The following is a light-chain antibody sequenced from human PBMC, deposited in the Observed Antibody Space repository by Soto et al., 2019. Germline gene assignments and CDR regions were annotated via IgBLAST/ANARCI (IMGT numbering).Light chain of an antibody. CDR1: SSDVGGYNY. Sequence: QSARAQPASVSGSPGQSITISCTGTSSDVGGYNYVSWYQQHPGKAPKVMIYDASNRPSGVSNRFSGSKSGNTASLTISGLQAEDEADYFCSSYTSSGTYVFGTGTKVTVL. J-gene: IGLJ1*01. V-gene: IGLV2-14*01. CDR2: DAS. CDR3: SSYTSSGTYV.